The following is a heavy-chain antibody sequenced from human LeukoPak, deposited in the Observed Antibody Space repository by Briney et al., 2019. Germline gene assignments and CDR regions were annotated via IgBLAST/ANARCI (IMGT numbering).Heavy chain of an antibody. V-gene: IGHV1-2*02. CDR2: INPNSGGT. J-gene: IGHJ4*02. CDR1: GYTFTGYY. Sequence: GASLKVSCKASGYTFTGYYMHWVRQAPGQGLEWMGWINPNSGGTNYAQKFQGRVTMTRDTSISTAYMELSRLRSDDTAVYYCARDLLGYNSDYWSPGTLVTVSS. D-gene: IGHD5-24*01. CDR3: ARDLLGYNSDY.